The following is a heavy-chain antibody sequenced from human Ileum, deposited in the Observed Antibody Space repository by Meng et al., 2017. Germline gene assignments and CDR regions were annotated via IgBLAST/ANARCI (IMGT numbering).Heavy chain of an antibody. V-gene: IGHV3-74*01. J-gene: IGHJ4*02. CDR3: ARDINSGADY. D-gene: IGHD2-15*01. Sequence: VQLGEAGGGVVQPGKSRRRSCAASGFTFSSYGMHWVRQAPGKGLVWVSRMNTDGRRTGYADSVKGRFTISRDNAKNTLYLQMNSLRAEDTAVYYCARDINSGADYWGQGTLVTVSS. CDR2: MNTDGRRT. CDR1: GFTFSSYG.